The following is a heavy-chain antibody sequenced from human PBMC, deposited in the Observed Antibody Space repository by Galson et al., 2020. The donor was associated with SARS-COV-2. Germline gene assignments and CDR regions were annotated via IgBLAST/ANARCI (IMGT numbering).Heavy chain of an antibody. CDR2: ISGSGGNT. D-gene: IGHD3-22*01. CDR3: AKTYFYDSSGDCCFCY. Sequence: GGSLRLSCTASGFTSGSYVMSWVRQAPGKWLEWVSSISGSGGNTYYADSVKGRFTISRDSSKNTLYLQMNDLRAEDTAIYYCAKTYFYDSSGDCCFCYWGRGTLVGVAS. J-gene: IGHJ1*01. V-gene: IGHV3-23*01. CDR1: GFTSGSYV.